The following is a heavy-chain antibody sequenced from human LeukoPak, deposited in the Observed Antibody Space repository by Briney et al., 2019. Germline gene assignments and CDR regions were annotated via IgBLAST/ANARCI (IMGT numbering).Heavy chain of an antibody. V-gene: IGHV1-2*02. D-gene: IGHD4-17*01. CDR1: GYTFTGYY. Sequence: ASVKVSCKASGYTFTGYYMHWVRQAPGQGLEWMGWINPNSGGTNYAQKFQGRVTMTRDTSISTAYMELSRLRSDDTAVYYCARAAIMTTGRDWFDPWGQGTQVTVSS. CDR2: INPNSGGT. CDR3: ARAAIMTTGRDWFDP. J-gene: IGHJ5*02.